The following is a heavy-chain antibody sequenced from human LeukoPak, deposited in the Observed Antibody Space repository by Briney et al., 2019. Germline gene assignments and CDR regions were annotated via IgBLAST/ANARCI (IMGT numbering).Heavy chain of an antibody. J-gene: IGHJ5*02. D-gene: IGHD3-22*01. CDR1: GGSISSTSYY. CDR2: IYYRGST. V-gene: IGHV4-39*07. CDR3: ARARRITMIPNWFDP. Sequence: SSETLSLTCTVSGGSISSTSYYWGWIRQPPGKGLEWIGNIYYRGSTYYNPSLKSRVTISVDTSKNQFSLKLSSVTAADTAVYYCARARRITMIPNWFDPWGQGTLVTVSS.